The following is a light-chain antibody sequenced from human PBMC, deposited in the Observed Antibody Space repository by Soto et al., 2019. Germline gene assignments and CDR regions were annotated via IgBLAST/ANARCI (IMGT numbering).Light chain of an antibody. Sequence: QSVLTQPASVSGSPGQSITISCTGTSSDVGGYNYVSWYQQHPGKVPKLMIYEVSNRPSWVVNRFSGSKSGNTASLTISGLQAEDEADYYCSSFTSSSTQVFGTGTKLTVL. V-gene: IGLV2-14*01. CDR2: EVS. CDR1: SSDVGGYNY. J-gene: IGLJ1*01. CDR3: SSFTSSSTQV.